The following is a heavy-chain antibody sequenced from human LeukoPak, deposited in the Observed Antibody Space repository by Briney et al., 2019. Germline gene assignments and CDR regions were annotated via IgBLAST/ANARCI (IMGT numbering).Heavy chain of an antibody. CDR1: GYTFTDYY. D-gene: IGHD2-21*01. V-gene: IGHV1-2*02. CDR3: ARADRLDGAPYLIGP. CDR2: INPNSGVT. J-gene: IGHJ5*02. Sequence: ASVKVSCKPSGYTFTDYYMHWGRQAPGQGLEWMGWINPNSGVTSSAQKFQGRVTMTRDTSITTVYMEVRWLTSDDTAIYYCARADRLDGAPYLIGPWGQGTLVTVSS.